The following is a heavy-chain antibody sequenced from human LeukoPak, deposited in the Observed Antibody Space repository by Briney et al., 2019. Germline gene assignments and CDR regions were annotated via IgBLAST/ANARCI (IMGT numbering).Heavy chain of an antibody. J-gene: IGHJ4*02. D-gene: IGHD5-12*01. CDR2: ISTRSGST. CDR1: GFTFNNYA. CDR3: AKDKSSGIYSGYGLFDY. Sequence: GGSLRLSCVASGFTFNNYAMTWVRQAPGKGLECVSTISTRSGSTYSADSVKGRFTISRDNSRNTLYLQMNSLRADDTAVYYCAKDKSSGIYSGYGLFDYWGQGTLVTVSS. V-gene: IGHV3-23*01.